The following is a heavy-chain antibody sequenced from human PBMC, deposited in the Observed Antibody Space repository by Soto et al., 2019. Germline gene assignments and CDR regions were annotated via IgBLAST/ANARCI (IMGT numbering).Heavy chain of an antibody. V-gene: IGHV3-23*01. CDR2: ISGIGGST. CDR3: AKKISLRSGYPH. Sequence: GGSLRLSCAASGFTFSSYAMGWVRQAPGKGLEWVSAISGIGGSTYYADSVKGRFTISRDNSKNTLYLQMNSLRAEDTAVYYCAKKISLRSGYPHWGQGTLVTVSS. J-gene: IGHJ4*02. CDR1: GFTFSSYA. D-gene: IGHD5-12*01.